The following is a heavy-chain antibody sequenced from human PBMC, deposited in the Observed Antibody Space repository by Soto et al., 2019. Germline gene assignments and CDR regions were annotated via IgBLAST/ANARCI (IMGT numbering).Heavy chain of an antibody. J-gene: IGHJ4*02. CDR2: FIAMLGTP. V-gene: IGHV1-69*13. CDR1: GGTFGSQG. Sequence: ASVKVSCKASGGTFGSQGIAWVRQAPGQGLEWMGGFIAMLGTPTYAKKVQGRATISADESLTSSYLELRSLRSEDTGVYFCARGAMDNFDYWGQGTVVTVSS. CDR3: ARGAMDNFDY. D-gene: IGHD5-18*01.